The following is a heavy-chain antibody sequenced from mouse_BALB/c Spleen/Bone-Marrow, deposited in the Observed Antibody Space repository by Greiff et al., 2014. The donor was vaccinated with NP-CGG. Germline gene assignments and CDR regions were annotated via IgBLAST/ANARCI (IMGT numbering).Heavy chain of an antibody. CDR3: ASYRYAWYFDV. V-gene: IGHV14-3*02. CDR1: GFNIKDTY. D-gene: IGHD2-14*01. J-gene: IGHJ1*01. Sequence: VQLQQSGAELVKPGASVKLSCTASGFNIKDTYMHWVKQRPEQGLEWIGRMDPANGNTKYDPKFQGKATITADTSSNTAYLQLSSLTSEDTAVYYCASYRYAWYFDVWGAGTTVTVSS. CDR2: MDPANGNT.